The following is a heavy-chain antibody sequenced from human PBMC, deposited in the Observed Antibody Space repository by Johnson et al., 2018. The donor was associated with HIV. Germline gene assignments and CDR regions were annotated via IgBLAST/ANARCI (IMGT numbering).Heavy chain of an antibody. V-gene: IGHV3-7*05. CDR2: IKHDGVEK. D-gene: IGHD3-22*01. CDR1: GFRFSNYW. CDR3: ARDTKYYYDSSGNYYEHDAFDI. J-gene: IGHJ3*02. Sequence: EVQLVESGGGLVQPGGSLRLACAASGFRFSNYWMSWVRQAPGKGLEWVEHIKHDGVEKRYVDSVKGRFPISRDIAKNSLYLQMNSLRAEDKAVSYCARDTKYYYDSSGNYYEHDAFDIWGQGTMVTVSS.